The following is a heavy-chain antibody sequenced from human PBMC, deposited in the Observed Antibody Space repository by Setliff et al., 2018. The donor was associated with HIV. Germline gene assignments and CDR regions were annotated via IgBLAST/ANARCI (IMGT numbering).Heavy chain of an antibody. CDR3: ARGLGGHGIVVVITTGAFDL. CDR1: TFTFSDHG. CDR2: IRFDGTNI. D-gene: IGHD3-22*01. V-gene: IGHV3-30*02. Sequence: HPGGSLRLSCVASTFTFSDHGMHWVRQAPGKGLEWVAFIRFDGTNIYYGDSVKGRFTISRDNSENTLFLQMSSLRPDDTAIYYCARGLGGHGIVVVITTGAFDLWGQGTMVTVSS. J-gene: IGHJ3*01.